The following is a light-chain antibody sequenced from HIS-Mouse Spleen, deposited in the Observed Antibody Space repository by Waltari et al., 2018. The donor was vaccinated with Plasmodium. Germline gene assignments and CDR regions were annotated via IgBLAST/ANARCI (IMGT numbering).Light chain of an antibody. V-gene: IGLV2-23*01. J-gene: IGLJ1*01. CDR2: KGS. Sequence: QSALTQPAYVSGSPGESLSIACAATNSDVVSYNLVSWYQQNPGKAPKLMIYKGSKRPPGVSNRFSGSKSGNTASLTISLLQAEDEADYYCCSYACSSTYVFGTGTKVTVL. CDR1: NSDVVSYNL. CDR3: CSYACSSTYV.